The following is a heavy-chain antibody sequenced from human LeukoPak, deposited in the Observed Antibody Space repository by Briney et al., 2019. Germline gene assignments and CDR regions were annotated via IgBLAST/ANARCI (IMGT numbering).Heavy chain of an antibody. D-gene: IGHD6-13*01. J-gene: IGHJ4*02. Sequence: PGGSLRLSCAASGFTFSSYAMTWVRQAPGEGLEWVSAISGSGGDTYYADSVKGRFTISRDNSKNSLYLQLNSLRAEDTAVYYCAKDKAGSTAYFFDSWGQGTLVTVSS. V-gene: IGHV3-23*01. CDR2: ISGSGGDT. CDR3: AKDKAGSTAYFFDS. CDR1: GFTFSSYA.